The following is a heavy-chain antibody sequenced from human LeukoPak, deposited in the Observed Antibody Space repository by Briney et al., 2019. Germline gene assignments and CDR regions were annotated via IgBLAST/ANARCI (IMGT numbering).Heavy chain of an antibody. V-gene: IGHV4-4*07. D-gene: IGHD3-3*01. CDR1: GGSITTYY. J-gene: IGHJ6*03. Sequence: SETLSLTCTVSGGSITTYYWSWIRQPAGKGLEWIGRIYSGGSTNYNPSLKSRVTMSVDTSKNQFSLKLSSVTAADTAVYYCARDSGFGYDFWSGYSYYMDVWGKGTTVTVSS. CDR2: IYSGGST. CDR3: ARDSGFGYDFWSGYSYYMDV.